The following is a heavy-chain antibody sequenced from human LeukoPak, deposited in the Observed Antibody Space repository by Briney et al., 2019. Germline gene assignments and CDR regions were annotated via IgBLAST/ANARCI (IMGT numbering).Heavy chain of an antibody. D-gene: IGHD3-10*01. CDR2: IYYSGST. CDR3: ARSASNGDTDY. CDR1: GGSISSYY. J-gene: IGHJ4*02. V-gene: IGHV4-59*08. Sequence: SETLSLTCTVSGGSISSYYWSWIRQPPGKGLEWIGYIYYSGSTNYNPSLKSRVTISVDTSKNQFSLKLGSVTAADTAVYYCARSASNGDTDYWGQGTLVTVSS.